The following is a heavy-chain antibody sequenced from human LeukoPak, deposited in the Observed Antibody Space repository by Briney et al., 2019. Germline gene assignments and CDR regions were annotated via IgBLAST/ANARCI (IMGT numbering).Heavy chain of an antibody. CDR2: IIPILGIA. J-gene: IGHJ4*02. CDR1: GGTFSSYP. Sequence: ASVKVSCKASGGTFSSYPISWVRQAPGQGLEWTGGIIPILGIANYAQKFQGRVTITADKSTSTAYMELSSLRSEDTAVYYCARGGASPLDYWGQGTLVTVSS. V-gene: IGHV1-69*10. CDR3: ARGGASPLDY.